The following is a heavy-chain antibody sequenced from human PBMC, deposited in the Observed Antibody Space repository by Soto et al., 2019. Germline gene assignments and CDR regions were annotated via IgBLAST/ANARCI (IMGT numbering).Heavy chain of an antibody. CDR1: GFNFRDYT. D-gene: IGHD3-9*01. CDR2: IFATSTTI. V-gene: IGHV3-48*04. J-gene: IGHJ4*02. Sequence: GGSLRLSCAASGFNFRDYTLSWVRQAPGKGLEWVSYIFATSTTIYYADSVKGRFTVSRDNAQNSLFLLMNSLRAEDTAVYYCARDKDWAFDYWGQGTLVTVSS. CDR3: ARDKDWAFDY.